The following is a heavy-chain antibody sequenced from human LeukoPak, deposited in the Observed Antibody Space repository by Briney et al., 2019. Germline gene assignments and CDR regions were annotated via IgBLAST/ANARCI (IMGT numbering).Heavy chain of an antibody. J-gene: IGHJ4*02. CDR2: IWYDGSNN. V-gene: IGHV3-33*01. Sequence: GRSLRLSCAASGFTFSSYGMHWVRQSPGKGLEWVAVIWYDGSNNYYAESVKGRFTISRDNSKNTLYLQMNSLRAEDTAVYYCAGSYGLGGCFDYWGQGTLVTVSS. CDR3: AGSYGLGGCFDY. D-gene: IGHD5-18*01. CDR1: GFTFSSYG.